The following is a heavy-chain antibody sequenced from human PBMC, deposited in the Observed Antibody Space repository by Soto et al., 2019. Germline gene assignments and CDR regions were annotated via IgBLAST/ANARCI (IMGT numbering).Heavy chain of an antibody. J-gene: IGHJ2*01. Sequence: QVQLVQSGAEVKKPGSSVKVSKASGGTFSRYTISWVRQAPGQGLEWMGRIIPILVITNYAQKFQGRVTITADKSTSTAYMELSSLRSEDTAVYYCVTEGCGGDCPLWGRGTLVTVSS. CDR1: GGTFSRYT. CDR3: VTEGCGGDCPL. CDR2: IIPILVIT. D-gene: IGHD2-21*02. V-gene: IGHV1-69*02.